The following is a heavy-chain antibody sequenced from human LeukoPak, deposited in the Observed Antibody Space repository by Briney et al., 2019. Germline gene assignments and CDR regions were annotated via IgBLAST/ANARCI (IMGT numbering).Heavy chain of an antibody. Sequence: SETLSLTCTVSGGSISSYYWSWIRQPAGKGLEWIGRIYTSGSTNYNPSLKSRVTMSVDTSKNQFSLKLSSVTAADTAVYYCARDQSVGDFRSGYYNPYYFDYWGQGTLVTVSS. D-gene: IGHD3-3*01. J-gene: IGHJ4*02. CDR1: GGSISSYY. V-gene: IGHV4-4*07. CDR2: IYTSGST. CDR3: ARDQSVGDFRSGYYNPYYFDY.